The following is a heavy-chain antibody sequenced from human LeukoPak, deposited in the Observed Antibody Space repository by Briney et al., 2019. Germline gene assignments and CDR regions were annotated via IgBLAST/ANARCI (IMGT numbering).Heavy chain of an antibody. Sequence: ASVKVSCKASGYTFTSYYMHWVRQAPGQGLEWMGIINPSGGSTSYAQKFQGRVTMTRDTSTSTVYMELSSLRSGDTAVYYCARDFRNIVVVPAAIYDRNWFDPWGQGTLVTVSS. CDR1: GYTFTSYY. CDR2: INPSGGST. V-gene: IGHV1-46*01. D-gene: IGHD2-2*02. J-gene: IGHJ5*02. CDR3: ARDFRNIVVVPAAIYDRNWFDP.